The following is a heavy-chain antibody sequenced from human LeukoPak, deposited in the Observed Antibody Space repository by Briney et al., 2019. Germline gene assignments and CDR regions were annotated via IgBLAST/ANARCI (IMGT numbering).Heavy chain of an antibody. Sequence: GGSLRLSWAASGFSFSNYGMHWVRQARGKGLEWVAVISYDGSNKYYADSVKGRFTISRDNSKNTLYLQMNSLRAEDTAVYYCAKDHCGGSCEAHDFRGQGTLVTVSS. CDR1: GFSFSNYG. V-gene: IGHV3-30*18. D-gene: IGHD2-15*01. CDR2: ISYDGSNK. J-gene: IGHJ4*02. CDR3: AKDHCGGSCEAHDF.